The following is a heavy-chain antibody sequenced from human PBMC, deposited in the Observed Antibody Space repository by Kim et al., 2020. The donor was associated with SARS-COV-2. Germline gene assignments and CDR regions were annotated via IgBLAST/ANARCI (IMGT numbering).Heavy chain of an antibody. J-gene: IGHJ4*02. Sequence: PPPKSRSTTAVDTSKNQFSLKLSPVTAADTAVYYCARRAGTTADPFDYWGQGTLVTVSS. CDR3: ARRAGTTADPFDY. V-gene: IGHV4-59*12.